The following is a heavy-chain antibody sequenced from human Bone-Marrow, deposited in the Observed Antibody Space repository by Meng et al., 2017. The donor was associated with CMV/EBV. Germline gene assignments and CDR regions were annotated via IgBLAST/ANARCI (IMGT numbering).Heavy chain of an antibody. CDR1: GFNLSDYA. CDR2: ISYDGSKQ. V-gene: IGHV3-30-3*01. Sequence: GESLKISCAASGFNLSDYAMHWVRQAPGKGLEWVAVISYDGSKQFYAASVRGRFTISRDNSKNTLYLQMNSLRAEDTAVYYCAKDGPRCSSTSCYRRIYDYYYGMDVWGQGTTVTVSS. J-gene: IGHJ6*02. D-gene: IGHD2-2*02. CDR3: AKDGPRCSSTSCYRRIYDYYYGMDV.